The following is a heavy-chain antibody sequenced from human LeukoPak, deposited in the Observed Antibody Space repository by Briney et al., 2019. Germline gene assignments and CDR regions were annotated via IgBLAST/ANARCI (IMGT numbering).Heavy chain of an antibody. V-gene: IGHV7-4-1*02. CDR1: GYTFSSFA. J-gene: IGHJ4*02. D-gene: IGHD4-17*01. CDR2: INTNTGNP. Sequence: ASVKVSCKASGYTFSSFAMNWVRQAPGQGLEWMGWINTNTGNPTYAQGFTGRFVFSLDISVSTAYLQISNLKTEDTAVYCCARDYGDYVLGYWGQGTLVTVSS. CDR3: ARDYGDYVLGY.